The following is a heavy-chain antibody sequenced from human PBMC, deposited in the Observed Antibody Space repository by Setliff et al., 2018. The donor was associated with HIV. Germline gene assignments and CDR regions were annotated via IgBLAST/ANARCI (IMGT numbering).Heavy chain of an antibody. V-gene: IGHV1-18*01. CDR3: ARDREAGDWYFDL. D-gene: IGHD6-13*01. CDR2: ISAYNGNI. J-gene: IGHJ2*01. CDR1: GYIFSSYG. Sequence: ASVKVSCKASGYIFSSYGISWVRQAPGQGLEWMGWISAYNGNINYAQKFQGRVTMTTDTSTSTAHMELRSLRSDDTAVYYCARDREAGDWYFDLWGRGTLVTISS.